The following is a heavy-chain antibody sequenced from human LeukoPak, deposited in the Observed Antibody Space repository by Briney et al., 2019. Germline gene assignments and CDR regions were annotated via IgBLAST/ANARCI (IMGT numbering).Heavy chain of an antibody. CDR3: ARSSYYYDSSGYRTGDAFDI. CDR1: GYSSTSYW. V-gene: IGHV5-51*01. CDR2: IYPGDSDT. Sequence: GESLQISCKGSGYSSTSYWIGWVRQTPGKGLEWMGIIYPGDSDTRYSPSFQGQVTISADKSISTAYLQWSSLKASDTAMYYCARSSYYYDSSGYRTGDAFDIWGQGTMVTVSS. J-gene: IGHJ3*02. D-gene: IGHD3-22*01.